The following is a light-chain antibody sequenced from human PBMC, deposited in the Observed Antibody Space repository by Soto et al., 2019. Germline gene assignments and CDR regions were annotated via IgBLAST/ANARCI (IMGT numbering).Light chain of an antibody. V-gene: IGLV2-8*01. CDR2: EVY. Sequence: QSALTQPPSASGSPGQSVTISCTGTGSDVGAYNFVSWYQHHPGKAPQALIYEVYKRPSGVPDRFSGSKSGNTASLTVSGLQTEDEADYYCSSYAGSNNVVVFGGGTKLTVL. CDR1: GSDVGAYNF. CDR3: SSYAGSNNVVV. J-gene: IGLJ2*01.